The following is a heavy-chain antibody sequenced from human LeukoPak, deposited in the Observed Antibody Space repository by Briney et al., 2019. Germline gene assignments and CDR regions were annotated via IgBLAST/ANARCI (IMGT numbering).Heavy chain of an antibody. CDR3: ARESGYSGRSFDY. CDR1: GFTFDSYA. Sequence: PGRSLRLSCAASGFTFDSYAMHWVRQAPGKGLDWVALIWHDGSNKYYGDSVKGRFIISGDNSNNTLYLQMNSLRAEDTAVYYCARESGYSGRSFDYWGQGTLVTVSS. CDR2: IWHDGSNK. V-gene: IGHV3-33*01. J-gene: IGHJ4*02. D-gene: IGHD5-12*01.